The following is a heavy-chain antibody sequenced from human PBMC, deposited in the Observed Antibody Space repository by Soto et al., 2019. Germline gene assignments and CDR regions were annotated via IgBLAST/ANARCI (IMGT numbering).Heavy chain of an antibody. Sequence: GGSLRLSCAASGFTFSNYAMHWVRQAPGKGLEWVAVVSYDGSTKFYADSVRGRFTISRDNSRNTLSLEMNSLRSEDTALYNCARAMSCSDGICYEFFQHWGQGTLVTVSS. CDR2: VSYDGSTK. CDR3: ARAMSCSDGICYEFFQH. D-gene: IGHD2-8*01. J-gene: IGHJ1*01. CDR1: GFTFSNYA. V-gene: IGHV3-30*03.